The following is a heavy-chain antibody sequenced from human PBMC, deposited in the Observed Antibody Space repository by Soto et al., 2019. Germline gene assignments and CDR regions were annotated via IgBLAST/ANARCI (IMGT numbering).Heavy chain of an antibody. V-gene: IGHV1-69*01. J-gene: IGHJ4*02. Sequence: QVQLVQSVAEVKKPGASVKVSCKASGDSFSSYAISWVRQAPGHGLEWMGRIIPIFGTPNYAQRVEGRVTITADVSTSTANVELSSMRSDDTAVCYWATGGNYYGTSALAYWGQGTLVTVSS. CDR3: ATGGNYYGTSALAY. D-gene: IGHD3-10*01. CDR2: IIPIFGTP. CDR1: GDSFSSYA.